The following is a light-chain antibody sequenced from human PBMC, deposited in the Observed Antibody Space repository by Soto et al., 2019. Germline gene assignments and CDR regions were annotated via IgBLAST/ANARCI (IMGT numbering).Light chain of an antibody. Sequence: EIVLSQSPATLSLSPGERATLSCRASQSVSSYLAWYQHIPGQAPRLLIYDASKRATGIPARFSGSGSGTDFTLTISSLEPEDFAVYYCQQRINWPPTWTFGQGTKVEVK. V-gene: IGKV3-11*01. CDR1: QSVSSY. J-gene: IGKJ1*01. CDR2: DAS. CDR3: QQRINWPPTWT.